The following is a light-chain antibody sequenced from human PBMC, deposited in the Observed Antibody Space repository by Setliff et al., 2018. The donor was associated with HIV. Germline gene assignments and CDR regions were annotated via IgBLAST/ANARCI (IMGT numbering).Light chain of an antibody. CDR3: CSNTGSNTYV. V-gene: IGLV2-23*01. CDR2: QAT. Sequence: SALPQPASVSGSPGQSITISCTGTSSDIGRYNLVSWYQQYPGKAPKLMIYQATKRPSGVSNRFSGSKSGNTASLTISGLQAEDEADYYCCSNTGSNTYVFGSGTKVTVL. J-gene: IGLJ1*01. CDR1: SSDIGRYNL.